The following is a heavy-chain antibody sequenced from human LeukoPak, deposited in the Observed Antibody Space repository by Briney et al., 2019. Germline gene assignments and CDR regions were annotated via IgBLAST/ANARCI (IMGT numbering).Heavy chain of an antibody. V-gene: IGHV3-11*01. D-gene: IGHD1-1*01. CDR3: ARDLDWNDVLDY. J-gene: IGHJ4*02. Sequence: KSGGSLRLSCAASGFTFSDYCMSWIRQAPGKGLEWVSYISSSGSTIYYADSVKGRFTISRDNAKNSLYLQMNSLRAEDTAVYYCARDLDWNDVLDYWGQGTLVTVSS. CDR2: ISSSGSTI. CDR1: GFTFSDYC.